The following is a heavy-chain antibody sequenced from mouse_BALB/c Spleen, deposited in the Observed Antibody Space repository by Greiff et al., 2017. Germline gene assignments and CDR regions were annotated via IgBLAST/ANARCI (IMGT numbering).Heavy chain of an antibody. CDR1: GFTFSSYA. D-gene: IGHD1-2*01. V-gene: IGHV5-9-4*01. J-gene: IGHJ3*01. CDR2: ISSGGSYT. CDR3: ARDDSLLRLAY. Sequence: DVKLVESGGGLVKPGGSLKLSCAASGFTFSSYAMSWVRQSPEKRLEWVAEISSGGSYTYYPDTVTGRFTISRDNAKNTLYLEMSSLRSEDTAMYYCARDDSLLRLAYWGQGTLVTVSA.